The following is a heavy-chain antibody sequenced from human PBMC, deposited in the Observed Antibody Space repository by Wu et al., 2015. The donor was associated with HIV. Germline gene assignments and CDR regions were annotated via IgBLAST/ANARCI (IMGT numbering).Heavy chain of an antibody. Sequence: QVQLVQSGAEVKKPGSSVKVSCKASGGTFSSYAISWVRQAPGQGLEWMGRIIPIFGTANYAQKFQGRVTITADESTSTAYMELSSLRSEDTAVYYCARSVTYYYDSSGQNGNAFDIWGQGTMVTVSS. CDR2: IIPIFGTA. D-gene: IGHD3-22*01. CDR3: ARSVTYYYDSSGQNGNAFDI. CDR1: GGTFSSYA. J-gene: IGHJ3*02. V-gene: IGHV1-69*13.